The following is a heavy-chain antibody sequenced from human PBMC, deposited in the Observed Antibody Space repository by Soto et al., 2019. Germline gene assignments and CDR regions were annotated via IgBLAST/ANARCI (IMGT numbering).Heavy chain of an antibody. J-gene: IGHJ5*02. CDR1: GGSVSSGSYY. CDR2: IYYSGST. V-gene: IGHV4-61*01. CDR3: ARDTRSFGDWFDT. D-gene: IGHD3-10*01. Sequence: SETLSLTCTVSGGSVSSGSYYWSWIRQPPGKGLEWIGYIYYSGSTNYNPSLKSRVTISVDTSKNQFSLKLSSVTAADTAVYYCARDTRSFGDWFDTWGQGTLVTVSS.